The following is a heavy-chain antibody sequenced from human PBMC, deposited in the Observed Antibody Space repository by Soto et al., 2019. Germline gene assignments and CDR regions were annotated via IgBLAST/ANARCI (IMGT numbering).Heavy chain of an antibody. D-gene: IGHD6-13*01. Sequence: QEQVVESGGGVVQPGRSLRLCCAASGFTFSTHAMHWVRQAPGRGLEWVAIISYDGTTKDYADSVKGRFTISRDNSKNAVYLQKNSLRSEDTALYYCARDWRTAGTTGWFDPWGQGTLVTVSS. J-gene: IGHJ5*02. CDR2: ISYDGTTK. CDR1: GFTFSTHA. CDR3: ARDWRTAGTTGWFDP. V-gene: IGHV3-30-3*01.